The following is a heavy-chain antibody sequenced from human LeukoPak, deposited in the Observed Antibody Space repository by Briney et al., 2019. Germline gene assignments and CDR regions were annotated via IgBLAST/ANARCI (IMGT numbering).Heavy chain of an antibody. D-gene: IGHD5-12*01. CDR1: RFTFSSYR. V-gene: IGHV3-74*01. CDR2: IYSDGSST. Sequence: PGGSLRLSRAASRFTFSSYRLHWVRQAPREGLVWVSRIYSDGSSTSYADSVKGRFTISRDNAKNTLYLQMNSLRAEDTAVYYCARDLLEEWLRPNYYYYYGMDVWGQGTTVTVSS. CDR3: ARDLLEEWLRPNYYYYYGMDV. J-gene: IGHJ6*02.